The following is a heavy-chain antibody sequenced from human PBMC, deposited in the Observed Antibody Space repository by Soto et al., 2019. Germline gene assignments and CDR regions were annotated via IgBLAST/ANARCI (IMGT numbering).Heavy chain of an antibody. Sequence: PGESLKSSCKGSGYSFTSYWISWVRQMPGKGLEWMGRIDPSDSYTNYSPSFQGHVTISADKSISTAYLQWSSLKASDTAMYYCARQDYYDSSGYYYTHYYYYGMDVWGQGTTVTVSS. D-gene: IGHD3-22*01. V-gene: IGHV5-10-1*01. CDR2: IDPSDSYT. CDR1: GYSFTSYW. J-gene: IGHJ6*02. CDR3: ARQDYYDSSGYYYTHYYYYGMDV.